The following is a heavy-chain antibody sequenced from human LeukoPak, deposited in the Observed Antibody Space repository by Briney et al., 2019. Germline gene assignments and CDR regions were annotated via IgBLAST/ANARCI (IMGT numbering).Heavy chain of an antibody. V-gene: IGHV3-33*01. D-gene: IGHD2-2*01. J-gene: IGHJ4*02. CDR2: IWYDGSNK. CDR3: AADSTADY. Sequence: GGSLRLSCAASGFTLSSYSMHWVRQAPGKGLEWVAVIWYDGSNKYYADSVKGRFTIPRDNSKNTLYLQMNSLRAEDTAVYYCAADSTADYWGQGTLVTVSS. CDR1: GFTLSSYS.